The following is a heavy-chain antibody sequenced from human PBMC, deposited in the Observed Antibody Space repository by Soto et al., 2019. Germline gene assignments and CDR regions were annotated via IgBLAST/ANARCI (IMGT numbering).Heavy chain of an antibody. CDR1: GYTFTSYG. J-gene: IGHJ4*02. CDR2: ISAYNGNT. D-gene: IGHD1-26*01. V-gene: IGHV1-18*01. Sequence: QVQLVQSGAEVKKPGASVKVSCKASGYTFTSYGISWVRQAPGQGLEWMGWISAYNGNTNYAQKLQGRVTMTTDTAKSTGHWERRSLGSEDTAVYYCARDPFILPTPPLDYWGQGTLVTVSS. CDR3: ARDPFILPTPPLDY.